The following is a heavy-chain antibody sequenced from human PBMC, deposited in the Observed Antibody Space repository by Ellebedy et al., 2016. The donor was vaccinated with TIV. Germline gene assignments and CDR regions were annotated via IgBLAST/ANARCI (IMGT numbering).Heavy chain of an antibody. CDR3: ARDGRDYGDYNAFDI. CDR2: IYYSGNT. D-gene: IGHD4-17*01. Sequence: MPSETLSLTCTVSGGSISSYYWSWIRQPPGKELEWIGYIYYSGNTNYNPSLKSRVTISVDTSKNQFSLKLSSVTAADTAVYYCARDGRDYGDYNAFDIWGQGTMVTVSS. J-gene: IGHJ3*02. CDR1: GGSISSYY. V-gene: IGHV4-59*01.